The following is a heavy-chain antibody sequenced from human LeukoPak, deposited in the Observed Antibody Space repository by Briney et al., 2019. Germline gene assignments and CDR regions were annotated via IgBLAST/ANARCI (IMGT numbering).Heavy chain of an antibody. J-gene: IGHJ3*02. CDR2: INSDGSST. CDR1: GFTLSSYW. D-gene: IGHD1-26*01. Sequence: PGGSLRLSCAASGFTLSSYWMHWVRQAPGKGLVWVSRINSDGSSTSYADSVKGRFTISRDNAKNTLYLQMNSLRAEDTAVYYCASLTIVGTTVGAFDIWGQGTMVTVSS. V-gene: IGHV3-74*01. CDR3: ASLTIVGTTVGAFDI.